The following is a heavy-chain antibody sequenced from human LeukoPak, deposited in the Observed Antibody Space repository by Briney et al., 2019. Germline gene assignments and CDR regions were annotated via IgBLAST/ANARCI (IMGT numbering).Heavy chain of an antibody. CDR3: ARHYGL. V-gene: IGHV4-39*01. J-gene: IGHJ1*01. D-gene: IGHD3-10*01. CDR1: VGSLIRSYFY. Sequence: SETLSLTCTFSVGSLIRSYFYWGWIRHPPGKGLECLASIYDSGSTYYNPSLKRRVTISVNTSKNQVVLKLNSVTAADTAGYYCARHYGLWGQGPLVPVSS. CDR2: IYDSGST.